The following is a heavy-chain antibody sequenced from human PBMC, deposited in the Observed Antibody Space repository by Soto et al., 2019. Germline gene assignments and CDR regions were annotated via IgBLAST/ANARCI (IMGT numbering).Heavy chain of an antibody. CDR2: IIPIFGTA. V-gene: IGHV1-69*13. D-gene: IGHD5-18*01. Sequence: GASVKVSCKASGGTFSSYAISWVRQAPGQGLEWMGGIIPIFGTANYAQKFQGRVTITADESTSTAYMELSSLRSEDTAVYYCARDFRRAGYKLFDDWGQGTLVTVSS. CDR3: ARDFRRAGYKLFDD. CDR1: GGTFSSYA. J-gene: IGHJ4*02.